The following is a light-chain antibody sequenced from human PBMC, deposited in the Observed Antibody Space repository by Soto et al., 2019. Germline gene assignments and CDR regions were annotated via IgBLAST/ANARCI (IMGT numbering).Light chain of an antibody. CDR1: QGVSSY. J-gene: IGKJ5*01. CDR2: GAS. V-gene: IGKV3-20*01. Sequence: VLTQSPATTPLPPRERSTLSCRPSQGVSSYLAWCQQRPGQAPRLLIYGASTRAAGIPDRFSGSGSGTDFTLTITRLEPEDSAVYFCQHYTGPPTTFGQGTDWIL. CDR3: QHYTGPPTT.